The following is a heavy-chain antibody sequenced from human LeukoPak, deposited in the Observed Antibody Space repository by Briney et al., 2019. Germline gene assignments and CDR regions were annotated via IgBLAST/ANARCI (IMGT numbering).Heavy chain of an antibody. D-gene: IGHD3-22*01. J-gene: IGHJ4*02. CDR1: GYTFTSYG. V-gene: IGHV1-18*01. CDR2: ISAYNGNT. CDR3: ARDAYYYDSSGYYYLEY. Sequence: GASVKVSCKASGYTFTSYGISWVRQAPGQGLEWMGWISAYNGNTNYAQKLQGRVTMTTDTSTSTAYMELRSLRSDDTAVYYCARDAYYYDSSGYYYLEYWGQGTLVTVSS.